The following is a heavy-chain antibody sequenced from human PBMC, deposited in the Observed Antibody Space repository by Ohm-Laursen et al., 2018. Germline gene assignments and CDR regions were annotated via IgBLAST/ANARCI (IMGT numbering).Heavy chain of an antibody. V-gene: IGHV4-59*08. Sequence: GTLSLTCTVSGGSISNYYWSWIRQPPGKGLEWIGNIYYSGSTNYNPSLKSRVTISVDTSKNQFSLKLSSVTAADTAVYYCARVRGDIWGQGTLVTVSS. J-gene: IGHJ4*02. CDR3: ARVRGDI. CDR1: GGSISNYY. D-gene: IGHD3-10*01. CDR2: IYYSGST.